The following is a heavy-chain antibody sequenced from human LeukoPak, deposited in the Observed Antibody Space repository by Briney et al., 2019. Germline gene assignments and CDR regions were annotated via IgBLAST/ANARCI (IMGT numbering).Heavy chain of an antibody. J-gene: IGHJ6*03. CDR2: IRYDGSNK. CDR3: AKRYCSGGSCHPYYYYMDV. Sequence: PGGSLRLSCAASGFTFSSYGMHWVRQAPGKGLEWVAFIRYDGSNKYYADSVKGRFTISRDNSKNTLYLQMNSLRAEDTAVYYCAKRYCSGGSCHPYYYYMDVWGKRTTVSVSS. D-gene: IGHD2-15*01. V-gene: IGHV3-30*02. CDR1: GFTFSSYG.